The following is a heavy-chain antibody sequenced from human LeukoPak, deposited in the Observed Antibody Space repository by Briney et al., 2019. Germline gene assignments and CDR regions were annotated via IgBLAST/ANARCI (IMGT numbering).Heavy chain of an antibody. D-gene: IGHD2-21*01. J-gene: IGHJ4*02. V-gene: IGHV3-74*01. CDR3: TRSLLGGDNF. Sequence: PGGSLRLSCAASGFTFSDYWMYWVRQVPGKGLVWVSDINTDGSSTRYADSVKGRFTVSRDNAKSTLYLQMNSLRAEDTAVYFCTRSLLGGDNFWGQGVLVTVSS. CDR2: INTDGSST. CDR1: GFTFSDYW.